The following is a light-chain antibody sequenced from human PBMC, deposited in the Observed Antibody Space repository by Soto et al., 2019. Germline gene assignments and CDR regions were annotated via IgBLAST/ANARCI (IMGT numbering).Light chain of an antibody. CDR3: QKYTSAPFT. V-gene: IGKV1-27*01. J-gene: IGKJ3*01. CDR1: QGISNY. Sequence: DIQMTQSPSSLSASVGDRVTITCRASQGISNYLAWYQQKPGKVPKLLIYAASTLQSGVLSRFSGSGSGTDFNLTISSLQPEDVATYYCQKYTSAPFTFGHGTKVDIK. CDR2: AAS.